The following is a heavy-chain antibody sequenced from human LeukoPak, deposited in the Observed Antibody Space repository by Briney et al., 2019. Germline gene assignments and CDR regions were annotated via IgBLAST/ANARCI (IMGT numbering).Heavy chain of an antibody. D-gene: IGHD3-10*01. CDR3: ARGSTTMVRGVIMGGYYYYYYMDV. V-gene: IGHV4-34*01. CDR1: GGSFSGYY. J-gene: IGHJ6*03. CDR2: INYSGST. Sequence: SDTPSLTCAGYGGSFSGYYWSWIRQPPGKGLEWIGEINYSGSTNYNPSHKSRVTISVESYKNQFSLKLSSVTAADTAVYYCARGSTTMVRGVIMGGYYYYYYMDVWGKGTTVTISS.